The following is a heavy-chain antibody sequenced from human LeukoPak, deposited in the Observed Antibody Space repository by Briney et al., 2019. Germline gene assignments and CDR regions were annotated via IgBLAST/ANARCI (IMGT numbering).Heavy chain of an antibody. J-gene: IGHJ4*02. D-gene: IGHD1-26*01. V-gene: IGHV3-23*01. CDR3: ARVGGGSYYSHFDY. CDR2: ITGSGDSA. Sequence: GGSLRLSCAPSGFTFTNYAMSWVRQAPGKGLEWVSSITGSGDSAYYADSVKGRFTISRDNSKNTLYLQMNSLRAEDTAVYYCARVGGGSYYSHFDYWGQGTLVTVSS. CDR1: GFTFTNYA.